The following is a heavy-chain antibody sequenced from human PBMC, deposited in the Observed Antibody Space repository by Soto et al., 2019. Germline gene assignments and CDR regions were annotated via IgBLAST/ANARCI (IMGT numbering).Heavy chain of an antibody. CDR3: ASGLLRFLEWSPYGMDV. CDR2: IYYSGST. V-gene: IGHV4-30-4*01. CDR1: GGCISSGDYY. D-gene: IGHD3-3*01. J-gene: IGHJ6*02. Sequence: SETLAITCTVSGGCISSGDYYWSWIRQPPGKGLEWIGYIYYSGSTYYNPSLKSRVTISVDTSKNQFSLKLSSVTAADTAVYYCASGLLRFLEWSPYGMDVWGQGTTVTVSS.